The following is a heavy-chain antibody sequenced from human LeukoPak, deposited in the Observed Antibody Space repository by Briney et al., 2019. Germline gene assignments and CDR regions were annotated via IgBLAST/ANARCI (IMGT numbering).Heavy chain of an antibody. D-gene: IGHD5-12*01. J-gene: IGHJ4*02. CDR2: IKQHGSEI. CDR1: GFTFSNSW. V-gene: IGHV3-7*01. CDR3: ATDRGLY. Sequence: AGGSLRLSCAASGFTFSNSWVNWVRQAPGKGLEWVAQIKQHGSEIYSMDSVKGRFTISSDDATNSVYLQMNSLRAEDTAIYYCATDRGLYWGQGTLVTVS.